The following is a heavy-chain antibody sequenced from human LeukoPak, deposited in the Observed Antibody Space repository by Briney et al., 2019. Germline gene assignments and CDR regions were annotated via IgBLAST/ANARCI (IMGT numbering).Heavy chain of an antibody. Sequence: GGSLRLSCAASGFMFSNYWMSWVRQAPGKGLEWVANIKQDGSEKYYVDSVKGRFTISRDNAKNSLYLQMNSLRAEDTAVYYCASETGQRGSDYWGQGTLVTVSS. D-gene: IGHD6-25*01. V-gene: IGHV3-7*01. CDR2: IKQDGSEK. CDR1: GFMFSNYW. CDR3: ASETGQRGSDY. J-gene: IGHJ4*02.